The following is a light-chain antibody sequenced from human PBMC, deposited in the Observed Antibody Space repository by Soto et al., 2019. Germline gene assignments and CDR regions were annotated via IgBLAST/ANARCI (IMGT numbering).Light chain of an antibody. CDR1: QNIYSN. CDR3: LQYHNLWA. Sequence: IVVTQSPAGLSVSPGERCTLSCRASQNIYSNIAWYQQRPGQAPRLLIYRASTRATGVPARFSGSGSGTDFTLTISSLQSEDFTVYSCLQYHNLWAFGQGTKV. J-gene: IGKJ1*01. V-gene: IGKV3-15*01. CDR2: RAS.